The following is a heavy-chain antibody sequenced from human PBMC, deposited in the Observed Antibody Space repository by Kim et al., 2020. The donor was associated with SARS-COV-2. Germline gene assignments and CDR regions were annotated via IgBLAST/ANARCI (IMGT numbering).Heavy chain of an antibody. D-gene: IGHD1-26*01. CDR3: SKVVSGGCVGTDAFDI. CDR1: GFTFSRFA. Sequence: GGSLRLSCATSGFTFSRFAMNWFRQAPGKGLEWVSAIGGSGGTTYYAESVKDRFTISRDNSKNTVFLQMRSLRVEDTAVYYCSKVVSGGCVGTDAFDIWGQGTMVTVSS. V-gene: IGHV3-23*01. J-gene: IGHJ3*02. CDR2: IGGSGGTT.